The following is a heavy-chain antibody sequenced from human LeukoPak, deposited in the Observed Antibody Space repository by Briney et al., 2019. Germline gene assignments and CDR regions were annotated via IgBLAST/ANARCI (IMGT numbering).Heavy chain of an antibody. V-gene: IGHV4-31*03. J-gene: IGHJ2*01. CDR3: ARAARQGFTMIVVPFFYFDL. CDR2: INHSGST. D-gene: IGHD3-22*01. Sequence: SQTLSLTCTVSGGSISSGASDWVWIRQRPKRGLEWVGYINHSGSTYYNPSLGSRGTMSVDTSKNQFSLKLSSVTAADSAVSYCARAARQGFTMIVVPFFYFDLWGRGTLVTVSS. CDR1: GGSISSGASD.